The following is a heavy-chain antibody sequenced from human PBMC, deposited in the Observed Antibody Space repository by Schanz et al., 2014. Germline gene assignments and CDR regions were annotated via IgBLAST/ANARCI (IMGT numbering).Heavy chain of an antibody. Sequence: VQLVESGGALVQPGGSLRLSCSASGFTFGDHWMSWVRQPPGKGLEWVANIKGDSSEKNYVDSVKGRFTLSRDNAKKTMDLQMNSLRVEDTAVYYCARDPNSVNEIDYWGQGTLVTVSS. V-gene: IGHV3-7*03. CDR1: GFTFGDHW. CDR2: IKGDSSEK. D-gene: IGHD5-12*01. J-gene: IGHJ4*02. CDR3: ARDPNSVNEIDY.